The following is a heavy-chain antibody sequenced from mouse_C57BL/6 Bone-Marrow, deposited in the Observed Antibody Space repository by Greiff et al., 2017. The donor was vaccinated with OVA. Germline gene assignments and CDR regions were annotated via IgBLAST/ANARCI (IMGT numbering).Heavy chain of an antibody. J-gene: IGHJ1*03. CDR3: ARSPSTTVVATRYFDV. CDR2: ISYSGST. V-gene: IGHV3-8*01. D-gene: IGHD1-1*01. Sequence: EVKLQESGPGLAKPSQTLSLTCSVTGYSITSDYWNWIRKFPGNKLEYMGYISYSGSTYYNPSLKSRISITRDTSKNQYYLQLNSVTTEDTATYYCARSPSTTVVATRYFDVWGTGTTVTVSS. CDR1: GYSITSDY.